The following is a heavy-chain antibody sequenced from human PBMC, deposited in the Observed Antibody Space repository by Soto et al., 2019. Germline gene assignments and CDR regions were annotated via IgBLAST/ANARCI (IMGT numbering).Heavy chain of an antibody. CDR2: IYHSGST. J-gene: IGHJ5*02. Sequence: PSETLSLTCAVSGGSISSGGYSWSWIRQPPGKGLEWIGYIYHSGSTNYNPSLKSRVTISVDKSKNQFSLKLNSVTAADTAVYYCARVPRGIYGDYIFDPWGQGTLVTVSS. V-gene: IGHV4-30-2*05. CDR1: GGSISSGGYS. D-gene: IGHD4-17*01. CDR3: ARVPRGIYGDYIFDP.